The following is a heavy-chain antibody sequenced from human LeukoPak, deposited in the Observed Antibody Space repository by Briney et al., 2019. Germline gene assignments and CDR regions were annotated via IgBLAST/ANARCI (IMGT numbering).Heavy chain of an antibody. D-gene: IGHD1-1*01. CDR1: GFTFSDYY. Sequence: PGGSLRLSCAASGFTFSDYYMSWIRQAPGKGLEWVANIKQDGTEKFYVDSVKGRFTISRDNAKNSLYLQMNSLRAEDTGVYYCATVRLLTDWGQGTLVTVSS. CDR2: IKQDGTEK. CDR3: ATVRLLTD. J-gene: IGHJ4*02. V-gene: IGHV3-7*01.